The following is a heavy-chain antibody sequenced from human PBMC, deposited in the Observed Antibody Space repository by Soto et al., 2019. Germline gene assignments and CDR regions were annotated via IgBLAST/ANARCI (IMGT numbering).Heavy chain of an antibody. CDR3: ARLTIFGVVPYDY. CDR1: SGSISSGDYY. J-gene: IGHJ4*02. D-gene: IGHD3-3*01. CDR2: IYYSGST. V-gene: IGHV4-30-4*01. Sequence: SETLSLTCTVSSGSISSGDYYWSWIRQPPGKGLEWIGYIYYSGSTYYNPSLKSRVTISVDTSKNQFSLKLSSVTAADTAVYYCARLTIFGVVPYDYWGQGTLVTVYS.